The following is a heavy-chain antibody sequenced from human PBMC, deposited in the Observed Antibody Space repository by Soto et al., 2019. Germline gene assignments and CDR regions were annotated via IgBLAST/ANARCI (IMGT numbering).Heavy chain of an antibody. CDR1: GGSISSYY. V-gene: IGHV4-59*01. J-gene: IGHJ5*02. CDR3: ARGSQADSNYEGSWFDP. CDR2: IYYSGST. Sequence: SETLSLTCTVSGGSISSYYWSWIRQPPGKGLEWIGYIYYSGSTNYNPSLKSRVTISVDTSKNQFSLKLSSVTAADTAVYYCARGSQADSNYEGSWFDPWGQGTLVTVSS. D-gene: IGHD4-4*01.